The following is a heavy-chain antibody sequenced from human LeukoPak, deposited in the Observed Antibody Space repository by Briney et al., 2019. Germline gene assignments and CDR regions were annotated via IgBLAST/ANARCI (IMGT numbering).Heavy chain of an antibody. V-gene: IGHV1-18*01. CDR2: ISAYNGNT. D-gene: IGHD1-26*01. CDR3: ARDLDQYSGRFGGFGHDF. Sequence: EASVKVSCKASGYTFTNYGINWVRQAPGQGLEWMGWISAYNGNTNYAQKLQGRVTMTTDTSTSTAYMELRSLGSDDTAVYYCARDLDQYSGRFGGFGHDFWGQGTLVTVSS. J-gene: IGHJ4*02. CDR1: GYTFTNYG.